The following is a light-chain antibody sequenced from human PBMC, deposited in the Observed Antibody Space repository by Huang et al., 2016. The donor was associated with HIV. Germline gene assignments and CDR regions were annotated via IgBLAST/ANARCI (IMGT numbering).Light chain of an antibody. CDR2: LGS. CDR3: MQALQTPRT. Sequence: DIVMTQSPLSLPVTPGEPASISCRSSQSLPHSNGNNYLDLYLQKPGQSPQLLIYLGSNRASGVPDRFSCSGSGSHFTLKISRVEAEDVGVYYCMQALQTPRTFGQGTKVEIK. J-gene: IGKJ1*01. V-gene: IGKV2-28*01. CDR1: QSLPHSNGNNY.